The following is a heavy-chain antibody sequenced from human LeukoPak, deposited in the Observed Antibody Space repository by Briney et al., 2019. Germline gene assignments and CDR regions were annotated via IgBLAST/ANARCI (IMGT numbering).Heavy chain of an antibody. CDR1: GGSISSYY. V-gene: IGHV4-59*08. J-gene: IGHJ4*02. CDR3: ARRRGNSGYDSFDY. D-gene: IGHD5-12*01. Sequence: PSETLSLTCTVSGGSISSYYWSWIRQLPGKGLEWIGYIYYSGSTNYNPSLKSRVTISVDTSKNQFSLKLSSVTAADTAVYYCARRRGNSGYDSFDYWGQGTLVTVSS. CDR2: IYYSGST.